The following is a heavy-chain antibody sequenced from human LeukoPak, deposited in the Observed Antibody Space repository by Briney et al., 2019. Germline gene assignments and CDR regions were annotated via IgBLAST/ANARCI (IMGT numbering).Heavy chain of an antibody. J-gene: IGHJ6*02. CDR2: ISSGSRTI. Sequence: GGSLRLSCAASGFTFSSHGMDWVRQAPGEGLEWISYISSGSRTIYYADSVKGRFTISRDNAKNSLYLQMNSLRVEDTAVYNCARETLDTNRHHMDVWGQGTTVTVSS. D-gene: IGHD1-14*01. CDR3: ARETLDTNRHHMDV. V-gene: IGHV3-48*01. CDR1: GFTFSSHG.